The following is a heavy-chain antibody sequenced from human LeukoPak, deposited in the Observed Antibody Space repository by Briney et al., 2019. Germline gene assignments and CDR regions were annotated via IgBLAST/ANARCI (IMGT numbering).Heavy chain of an antibody. CDR3: ARDNDHYGMDV. D-gene: IGHD1-1*01. CDR1: GGSISSARHY. CDR2: IYYDGTT. V-gene: IGHV4-31*03. Sequence: SETLSLTCTVSGGSISSARHYWSWIRQLPGKGLEWIGCIYYDGTTYYYPSLKSRVTISIDTSKNLFSLKLTSVTAADKAVYYCARDNDHYGMDVWGQGTTVTVSS. J-gene: IGHJ6*02.